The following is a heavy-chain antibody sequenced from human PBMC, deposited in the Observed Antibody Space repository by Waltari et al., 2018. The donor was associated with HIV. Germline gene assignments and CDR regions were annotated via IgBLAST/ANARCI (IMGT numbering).Heavy chain of an antibody. CDR2: IKPCTGGA. Sequence: VQLVQSGSEVKKPGASVKVDCKTSGYTFTTYYIHWVRQAPGQGLDWNGMIKPCTGGATYAQKYHDSVTMTRDTSSKTVYMDLSSLKPEDTAIYFCVIFVLRLTSQIFFDMWGQGTMITVSS. V-gene: IGHV1-46*01. J-gene: IGHJ3*02. CDR3: VIFVLRLTSQIFFDM. CDR1: GYTFTTYY. D-gene: IGHD3-16*01.